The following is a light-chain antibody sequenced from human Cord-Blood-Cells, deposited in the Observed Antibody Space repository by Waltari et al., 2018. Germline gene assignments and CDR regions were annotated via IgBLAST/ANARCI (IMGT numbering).Light chain of an antibody. V-gene: IGKV3-20*01. CDR2: GAS. J-gene: IGKJ4*01. Sequence: EIVLTQSPGTLSLSPGERATLYCRASQSVSSSYLAWYQQKPGQAPRLLIYGASSRATGIPDRFSGSWSGTDLTLTISRLEPEDFAVYYCQQYGSSPLTFGGGTKVEIK. CDR1: QSVSSSY. CDR3: QQYGSSPLT.